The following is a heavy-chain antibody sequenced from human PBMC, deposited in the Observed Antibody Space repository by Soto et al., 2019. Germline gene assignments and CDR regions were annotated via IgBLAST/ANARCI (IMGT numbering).Heavy chain of an antibody. Sequence: ASVKISCKASGYTFFTYDISWVRQAPGQGLEWMGWISTYSGDTKYAQKFQGRVTMTTDTSTTTAYLELRSLRSDDTAVYYCARHHGPTTSENWFDPWGQGTLVTVPQ. V-gene: IGHV1-18*01. J-gene: IGHJ5*02. CDR3: ARHHGPTTSENWFDP. D-gene: IGHD5-12*01. CDR2: ISTYSGDT. CDR1: GYTFFTYD.